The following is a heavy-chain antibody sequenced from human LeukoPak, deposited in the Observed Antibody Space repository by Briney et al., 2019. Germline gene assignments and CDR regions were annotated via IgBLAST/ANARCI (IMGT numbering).Heavy chain of an antibody. V-gene: IGHV3-7*03. CDR2: IKEDGREK. D-gene: IGHD3-3*01. J-gene: IGHJ4*02. Sequence: GGSLRLSCATSGFTFSSSWMSWVRQAPGKGLECVANIKEDGREKYYVDSVKGRFTISRDNAKNSLHLQMNSLITEDTGVYYCTTDPQRGYYFDYWGQGTLVTVSS. CDR1: GFTFSSSW. CDR3: TTDPQRGYYFDY.